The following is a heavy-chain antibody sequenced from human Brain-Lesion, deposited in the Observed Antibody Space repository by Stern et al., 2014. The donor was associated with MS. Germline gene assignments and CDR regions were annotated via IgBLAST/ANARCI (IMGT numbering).Heavy chain of an antibody. Sequence: VQLAESGAEVKKPGASVKVSCKVSGYTLTELSMHWVRQAPRKGLEWMGGFDPEYGETIYAQKFQGRVTMTEDTSTDTAYMELSSLRSEDTAVYYCATLSPGAGGNYYRHFDYWGQGTLVTVSS. J-gene: IGHJ4*02. CDR2: FDPEYGET. CDR3: ATLSPGAGGNYYRHFDY. CDR1: GYTLTELS. V-gene: IGHV1-24*01. D-gene: IGHD1-26*01.